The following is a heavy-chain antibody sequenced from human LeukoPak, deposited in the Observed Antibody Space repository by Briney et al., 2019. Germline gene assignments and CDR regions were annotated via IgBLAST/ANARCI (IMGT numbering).Heavy chain of an antibody. V-gene: IGHV4-34*01. Sequence: SETLSLTCAVYGGSFSGYYRSWIRQPPGKGLEWNGEINHSGSTNYNPSLKSRVTISVDTSKNQFSLKLSSVTAADTAVYYCARGLDAVAGTPFDYWGQGTLVTVSS. CDR2: INHSGST. J-gene: IGHJ4*02. CDR1: GGSFSGYY. D-gene: IGHD6-19*01. CDR3: ARGLDAVAGTPFDY.